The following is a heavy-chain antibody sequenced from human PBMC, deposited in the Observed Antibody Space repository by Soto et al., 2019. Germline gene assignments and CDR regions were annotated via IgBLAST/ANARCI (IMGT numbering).Heavy chain of an antibody. J-gene: IGHJ3*02. CDR1: GFTFSSYY. V-gene: IGHV3-7*01. D-gene: IGHD5-18*01. Sequence: EAQLVESGGGLVQPGGSLRLSCAASGFTFSSYYMSWVRQPPGKGLEWVANIKQDGSEKYYVDSVKGRFTISRDNAKNSLYLQRNSLRVEDTAVYYCARDGYSAGFDIWGQGTMVSVSS. CDR2: IKQDGSEK. CDR3: ARDGYSAGFDI.